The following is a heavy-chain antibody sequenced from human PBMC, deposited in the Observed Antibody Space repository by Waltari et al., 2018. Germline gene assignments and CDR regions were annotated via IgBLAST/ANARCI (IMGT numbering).Heavy chain of an antibody. CDR3: ARQYFFGSRGDEYYFDS. D-gene: IGHD3-10*01. Sequence: QVQLVQSGPEVQKPGASVKVPCTPSGYGFRTSYIHSGRQAPGQGLEWMGWINPNSGGTNYAQKFQGRVTMTRDTSITTVYMELSRLRSDDTAILYCARQYFFGSRGDEYYFDSWGQGTLLTVSS. CDR1: GYGFRTSY. V-gene: IGHV1-2*02. J-gene: IGHJ4*01. CDR2: INPNSGGT.